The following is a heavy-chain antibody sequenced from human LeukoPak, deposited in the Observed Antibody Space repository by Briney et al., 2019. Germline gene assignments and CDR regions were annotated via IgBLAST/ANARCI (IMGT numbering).Heavy chain of an antibody. D-gene: IGHD3-3*01. J-gene: IGHJ6*03. CDR2: IYYSGST. CDR3: ARGLSDFWSGYPSYYYMDV. CDR1: GGSISSSSYY. Sequence: SETLSLTCTVSGGSISSSSYYWGWIRQPPGKGLEWIGSIYYSGSTYYNPSLKSRVTISVDTSKNQFSLKLSSVTAADTAVYYCARGLSDFWSGYPSYYYMDVWGKGTTVTVSS. V-gene: IGHV4-39*07.